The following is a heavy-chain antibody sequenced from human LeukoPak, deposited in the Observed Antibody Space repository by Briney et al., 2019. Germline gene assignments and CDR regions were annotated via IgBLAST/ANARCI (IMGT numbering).Heavy chain of an antibody. CDR2: INHSGST. D-gene: IGHD6-13*01. Sequence: PSETLSHTCAVYGGSFSGYYWSWIRQPPGKGLEWIGEINHSGSTNYNPSLKSRVTISVDTSKNQFSLKLSSVTAADTAVYYCARGHSSSGYRRRPNWFDPWGQGTLVTASS. CDR3: ARGHSSSGYRRRPNWFDP. V-gene: IGHV4-34*01. J-gene: IGHJ5*02. CDR1: GGSFSGYY.